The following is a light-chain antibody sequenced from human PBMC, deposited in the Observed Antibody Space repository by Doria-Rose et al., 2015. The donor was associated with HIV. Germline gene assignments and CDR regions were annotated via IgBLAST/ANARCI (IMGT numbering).Light chain of an antibody. V-gene: IGKV1-39*01. CDR1: HTISNY. J-gene: IGKJ2*02. Sequence: DIQVTQSPSSLSASVGDRVTISCRASHTISNYLNWYRQRPGKAPNLLIYAASNLQSGVPSRFSGSGSGTDFTLTINSLQSEDFATYYCQQSFSTPLGTFGQGTKLEIK. CDR2: AAS. CDR3: QQSFSTPLGT.